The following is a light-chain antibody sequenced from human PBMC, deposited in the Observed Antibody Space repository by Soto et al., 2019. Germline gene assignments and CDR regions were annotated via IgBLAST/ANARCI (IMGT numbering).Light chain of an antibody. CDR3: QQYNNWPQT. V-gene: IGKV3-15*01. CDR1: QSVSSK. J-gene: IGKJ1*01. CDR2: RTS. Sequence: TQSPATLSVSKGERATLSCRASQSVSSKLAWYQQKPGQAPRLLMFRTSSRATGFPARFSGSGSGTEFTLPISSLQSEDFGVYYCQQYNNWPQTFGQGTKVDI.